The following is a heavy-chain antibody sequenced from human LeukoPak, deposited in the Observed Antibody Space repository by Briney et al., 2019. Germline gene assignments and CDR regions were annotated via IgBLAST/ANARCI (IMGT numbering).Heavy chain of an antibody. V-gene: IGHV6-1*01. J-gene: IGHJ5*02. CDR2: TYYRSKWYN. Sequence: SQTLSLTCAISGDSVSSNSAAWNWIRQSPSRGLEWLGRTYYRSKWYNDYAVSVKSRITINPDTSKNQFSLQLNSVTPEDTAVYYCAREESVFGVVSNWFDPWGQGTLVTVSP. CDR1: GDSVSSNSAA. CDR3: AREESVFGVVSNWFDP. D-gene: IGHD3-3*01.